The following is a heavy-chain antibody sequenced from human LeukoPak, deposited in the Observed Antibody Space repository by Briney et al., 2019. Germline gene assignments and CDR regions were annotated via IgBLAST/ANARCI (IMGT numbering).Heavy chain of an antibody. CDR3: ARGPVTLAS. CDR1: GGSISSSSYY. CDR2: IYYSGST. J-gene: IGHJ4*02. V-gene: IGHV4-39*01. D-gene: IGHD2-21*02. Sequence: SETLSLTCTVSGGSISSSSYYWGWIRQPPGKGLEWIGNIYYSGSTYYNPSLKSRVLISADTSKNQFSLQLNSVTPEDTAVYYCARGPVTLASWGQGTLVTVSS.